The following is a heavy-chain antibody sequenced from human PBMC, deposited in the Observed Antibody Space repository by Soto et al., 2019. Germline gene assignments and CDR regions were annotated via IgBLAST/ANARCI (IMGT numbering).Heavy chain of an antibody. CDR2: INHSGST. V-gene: IGHV4-34*01. D-gene: IGHD3-10*01. CDR1: GGSFSGYY. J-gene: IGHJ6*02. CDR3: ARVSGIYYYGMDV. Sequence: SETLSLTCAVYGGSFSGYYWSWIRQPPGKGLEWIGEINHSGSTNYNPSIKSRVTISVDTSKNQFSQKLSSVTAADTAVYYCARVSGIYYYGMDVWGQGTTVTVSS.